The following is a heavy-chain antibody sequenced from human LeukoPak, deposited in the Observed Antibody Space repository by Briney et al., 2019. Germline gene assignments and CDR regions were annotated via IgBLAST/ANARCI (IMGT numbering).Heavy chain of an antibody. D-gene: IGHD3-3*01. Sequence: SETLSLTCTVSGGSISSYYWSWIRQPPGKGLEWIGYIHYSGSTNYNPSLKSRVTISVDTSKNQFSLKLSSVTAADTAVYYCARGYDFWSGYYTPHYYYYYMDVWGKGTTVTVSS. CDR2: IHYSGST. CDR3: ARGYDFWSGYYTPHYYYYYMDV. CDR1: GGSISSYY. V-gene: IGHV4-59*01. J-gene: IGHJ6*03.